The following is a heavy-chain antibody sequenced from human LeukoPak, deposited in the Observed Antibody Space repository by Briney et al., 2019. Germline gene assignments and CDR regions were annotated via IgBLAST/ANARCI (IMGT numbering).Heavy chain of an antibody. CDR1: GGSISSGSYY. J-gene: IGHJ5*02. CDR2: IYTSGST. D-gene: IGHD1-26*01. CDR3: ARVPLSGSTMGPNWFDP. V-gene: IGHV4-61*02. Sequence: SETLSLTCTVSGGSISSGSYYWSWIRQPAGKGLEWIGRIYTSGSTNYNPSLKSRVTISVDTSKNQFSLKLSSVSAADTAVYYCARVPLSGSTMGPNWFDPWGQGTLVTVSS.